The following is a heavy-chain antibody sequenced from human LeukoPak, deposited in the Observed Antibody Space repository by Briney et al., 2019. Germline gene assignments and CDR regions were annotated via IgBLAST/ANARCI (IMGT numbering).Heavy chain of an antibody. CDR2: ISSSGNTK. V-gene: IGHV3-48*03. Sequence: PGGSLRPSCAASGFTFSSNEMNWIRQAPRKGLEWVSYISSSGNTKYYADSVKGRFTVSRDNAKNSLYLQINSLRAEDTAVYYCARSVITAAASPFDYWGQGTLVTVPS. D-gene: IGHD6-13*01. CDR3: ARSVITAAASPFDY. CDR1: GFTFSSNE. J-gene: IGHJ4*02.